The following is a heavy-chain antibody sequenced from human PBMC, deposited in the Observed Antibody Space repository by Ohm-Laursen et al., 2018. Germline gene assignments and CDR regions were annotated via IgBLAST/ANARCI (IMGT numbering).Heavy chain of an antibody. CDR2: ISWDSGSI. CDR3: AKDHSPYSSSLRSAFDI. J-gene: IGHJ3*02. CDR1: GFTLRSYC. D-gene: IGHD6-13*01. Sequence: SPRLSCAASGFTLRSYCMHRGPETPGEGLGGGSGISWDSGSIGYADSVKGRFTISRDNAKNSLCLQMNSLRAEDTALYYCAKDHSPYSSSLRSAFDIWGQGTMVTVSS. V-gene: IGHV3-9*01.